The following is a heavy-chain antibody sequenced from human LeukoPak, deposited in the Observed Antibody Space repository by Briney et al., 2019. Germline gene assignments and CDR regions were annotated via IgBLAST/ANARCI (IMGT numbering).Heavy chain of an antibody. Sequence: SETLSLTCTVSGGSINKYYWNWIRQPAGKGLEWIGRIYTSGSTNYNPSLKSRVAMSVDTSKNQFSLKLSSVTAADTAVYYCARDGAYHDGFDFXGXGTMVTVSS. D-gene: IGHD1-26*01. J-gene: IGHJ3*01. CDR3: ARDGAYHDGFDF. CDR1: GGSINKYY. CDR2: IYTSGST. V-gene: IGHV4-4*07.